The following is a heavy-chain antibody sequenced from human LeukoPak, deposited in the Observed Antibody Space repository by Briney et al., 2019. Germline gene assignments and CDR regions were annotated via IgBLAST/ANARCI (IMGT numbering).Heavy chain of an antibody. Sequence: GGYLRLSCAASGFTFSSYAMSWARQAPGKGLEWVSAISGSGDSTYYADPAKGRFTMKRDNSKNMLYLQLGSLRAEDTAVYYCATEARQVSGIVSARDYWVQGTLVTVTS. J-gene: IGHJ4*02. CDR2: ISGSGDST. V-gene: IGHV3-23*01. CDR1: GFTFSSYA. D-gene: IGHD6-13*01. CDR3: ATEARQVSGIVSARDY.